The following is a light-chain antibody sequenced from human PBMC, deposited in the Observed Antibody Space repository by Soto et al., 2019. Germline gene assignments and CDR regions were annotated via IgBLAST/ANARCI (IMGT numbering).Light chain of an antibody. CDR1: SSNIGAGYD. CDR2: GNS. CDR3: QSYDSSLGGSYV. Sequence: QSVLTQPPSGSGAPGQRVTISCTGSSSNIGAGYDVRWYQQLPGTAPKLLIYGNSNRPSGVPDRFSGSKSGTSAALAITGLQAEDEADYYCQSYDSSLGGSYVFGSVTKLTVL. J-gene: IGLJ1*01. V-gene: IGLV1-40*01.